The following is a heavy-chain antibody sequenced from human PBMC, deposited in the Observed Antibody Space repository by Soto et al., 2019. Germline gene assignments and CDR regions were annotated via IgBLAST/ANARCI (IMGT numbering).Heavy chain of an antibody. Sequence: GGSLRLSCAASGFTFSSYSMNWVRQAPGKGLAWVSYISSSSSTIYYADTVRGRFTISRDNSNNILYLQMYSLRAEDTAVYYCAKDRQPDGLWPFDSWGQGTQFTVSS. J-gene: IGHJ4*02. CDR1: GFTFSSYS. CDR3: AKDRQPDGLWPFDS. V-gene: IGHV3-48*01. CDR2: ISSSSSTI. D-gene: IGHD2-8*01.